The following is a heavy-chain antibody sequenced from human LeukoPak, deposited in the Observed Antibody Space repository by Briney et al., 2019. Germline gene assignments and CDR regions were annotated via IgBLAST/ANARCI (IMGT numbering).Heavy chain of an antibody. Sequence: PGGSLRLSCAASGFTFSNYGMHWVRQAPGKGLEWVAFIRSDGNNEYYADFVKGRFTISRDNSKNTLYLQMNSLRAEDTAVYYCARDYLAWVATSGYFDYWGQGTLVTVSS. J-gene: IGHJ4*02. CDR1: GFTFSNYG. CDR2: IRSDGNNE. D-gene: IGHD2-21*02. V-gene: IGHV3-30*02. CDR3: ARDYLAWVATSGYFDY.